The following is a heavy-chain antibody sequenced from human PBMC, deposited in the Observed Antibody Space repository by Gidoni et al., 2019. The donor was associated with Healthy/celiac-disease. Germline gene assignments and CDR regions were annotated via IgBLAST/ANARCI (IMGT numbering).Heavy chain of an antibody. CDR2: IWYDGSNK. Sequence: QVQLVESGGGVVQPGRSRRLSCAAYGFTFSSYGMHWVRQAPGKGLEWVAVIWYDGSNKYYADSVKGRFTISRDNSKNTLYLQMNSLRAEDTAVYYCARVQWKDYGMDVWGQGTTVTVSS. J-gene: IGHJ6*02. CDR1: GFTFSSYG. V-gene: IGHV3-33*01. D-gene: IGHD6-19*01. CDR3: ARVQWKDYGMDV.